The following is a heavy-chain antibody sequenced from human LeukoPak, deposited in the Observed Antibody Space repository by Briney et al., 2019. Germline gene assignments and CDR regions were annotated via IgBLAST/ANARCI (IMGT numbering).Heavy chain of an antibody. CDR1: GFTFSSYG. V-gene: IGHV3-30*02. CDR2: ILYDGSNK. J-gene: IGHJ6*03. CDR3: AKDVLDRSSTTCYGGDYFYYYMDV. D-gene: IGHD2-2*01. Sequence: PGGSLRLSCEASGFTFSSYGMHWVRQAPGKGLEWVAYILYDGSNKYYADSVKGRFTISRDNSKNTLYLQMNSLRAEDTAVYYCAKDVLDRSSTTCYGGDYFYYYMDVWGKGTTVTISS.